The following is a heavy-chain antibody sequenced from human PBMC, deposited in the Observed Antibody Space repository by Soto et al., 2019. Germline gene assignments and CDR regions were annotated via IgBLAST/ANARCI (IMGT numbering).Heavy chain of an antibody. CDR2: IIPILGIA. D-gene: IGHD4-4*01. CDR3: ARAIPLDYSNSYYYYYYGMDV. V-gene: IGHV1-69*02. Sequence: SVKVSCKASGGTFSSYTISWVRQAPGQGLEWMGRIIPILGIANYAQKFQGRVTITADKSTSTAYMELSSLRSEDTAVYYCARAIPLDYSNSYYYYYYGMDVWGQGTTVTVSS. J-gene: IGHJ6*02. CDR1: GGTFSSYT.